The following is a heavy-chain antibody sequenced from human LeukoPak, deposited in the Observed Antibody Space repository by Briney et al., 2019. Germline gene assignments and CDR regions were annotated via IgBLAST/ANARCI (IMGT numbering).Heavy chain of an antibody. CDR1: GFTFSSYG. CDR2: IRYDGSNK. CDR3: ARGPTNYYYMDV. Sequence: GGSLRLSCAASGFTFSSYGMHWVRQAPGKGLEWVAFIRYDGSNKYYTDSVKGRFTISRDNSKNALYLQMNSLRAEDTAVYYCARGPTNYYYMDVWGKGTTVTVSS. V-gene: IGHV3-30*02. J-gene: IGHJ6*03.